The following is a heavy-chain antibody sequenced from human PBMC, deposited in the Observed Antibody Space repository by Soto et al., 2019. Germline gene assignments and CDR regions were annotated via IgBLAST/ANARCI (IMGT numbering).Heavy chain of an antibody. CDR2: IRSKAYGGTT. Sequence: GGSLRLSCTASGFTFGDYAMSWSRQAPGKGLEWVGFIRSKAYGGTTEYAASVKGRFTISRDDSKSIAYLQMNSLKTEDTAVYYCTRDQWAVAAALDYWGQGTLVTVSS. CDR3: TRDQWAVAAALDY. CDR1: GFTFGDYA. V-gene: IGHV3-49*03. D-gene: IGHD6-19*01. J-gene: IGHJ4*02.